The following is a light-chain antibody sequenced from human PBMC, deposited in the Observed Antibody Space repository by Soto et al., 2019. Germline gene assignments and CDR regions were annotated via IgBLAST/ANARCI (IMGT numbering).Light chain of an antibody. J-gene: IGLJ3*02. CDR2: EVS. CDR3: QSYDNSLSAGV. V-gene: IGLV2-8*01. CDR1: SSDVGACNY. Sequence: QSVLTQPPSASGSPGQSVTISCTGTSSDVGACNYVSWFQQHPGKAPKLMIYEVSKRPSGVPDRFSGSKSGSTASLIVSGLQAEDEADYYCQSYDNSLSAGVFGGGTKLTVL.